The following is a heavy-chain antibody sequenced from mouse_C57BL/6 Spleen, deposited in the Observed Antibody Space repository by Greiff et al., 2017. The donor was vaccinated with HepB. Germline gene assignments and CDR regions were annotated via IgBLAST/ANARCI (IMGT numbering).Heavy chain of an antibody. J-gene: IGHJ1*03. CDR1: GYTFTSYW. Sequence: VQLQQPGAELVKPGASVKLSCKASGYTFTSYWMHWVKQRPGQGLEWIGMIHPNSGSTTYNEKFKSKATLTVDKSSSTAYMQPSSLTSEDSAVYYGASPCWVVARFDIWGTGTTVTVSS. V-gene: IGHV1-64*01. CDR2: IHPNSGST. D-gene: IGHD1-1*01. CDR3: ASPCWVVARFDI.